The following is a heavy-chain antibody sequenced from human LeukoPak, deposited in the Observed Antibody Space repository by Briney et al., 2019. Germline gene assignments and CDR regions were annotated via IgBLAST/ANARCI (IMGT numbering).Heavy chain of an antibody. CDR1: GGSLSGYY. CDR2: INHSGST. Sequence: SETLSLTCAVYGGSLSGYYWSWIRQPPGKGLEWIGEINHSGSTNYNPSLKSRVTISVDTSKNQFSLKLSSVTAADTAVYYCARVSSGWSDAFDIWGQGTMVTVSS. V-gene: IGHV4-34*01. D-gene: IGHD6-19*01. J-gene: IGHJ3*02. CDR3: ARVSSGWSDAFDI.